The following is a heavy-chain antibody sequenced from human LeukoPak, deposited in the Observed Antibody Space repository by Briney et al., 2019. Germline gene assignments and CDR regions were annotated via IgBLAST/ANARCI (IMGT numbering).Heavy chain of an antibody. V-gene: IGHV3-23*01. J-gene: IGHJ4*02. D-gene: IGHD3-22*01. CDR2: ISGSGDNT. CDR1: GFTFSSYA. CDR3: AKDRWFYYDSSGYYPHPYFDY. Sequence: PGGSLRLSCAASGFTFSSYAMSWVRQAPGKGLEWVSVISGSGDNTYYADSVKGRFTISRDNSKNTLYLQMNSLRAEDTAVYYCAKDRWFYYDSSGYYPHPYFDYWGQGTLVTVSS.